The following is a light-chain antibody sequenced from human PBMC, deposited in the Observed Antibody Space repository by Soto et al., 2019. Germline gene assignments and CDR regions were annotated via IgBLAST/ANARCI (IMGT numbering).Light chain of an antibody. CDR1: QSVSSN. CDR3: QQHNNWPPLT. CDR2: AAS. J-gene: IGKJ4*01. V-gene: IGKV3-15*01. Sequence: EIVMTQSPATLSVSPGERATLSCRASQSVSSNLAWYQQKPGQPPTLLIYAASTRATGIPARFSGSGSGTEFTLTISSLQSEDFAVYYCQQHNNWPPLTFGRGTKVEIK.